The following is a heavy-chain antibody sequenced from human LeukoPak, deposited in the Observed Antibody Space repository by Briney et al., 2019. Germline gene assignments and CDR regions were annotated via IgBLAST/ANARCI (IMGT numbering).Heavy chain of an antibody. Sequence: PGASVKVSCKASGYTFTSYAMHWVRQAPGQRLEWMGWINAGNGNTKFSQKFQGRVTITRDTSASTAYMELNSLRSDDTAVYYCARDSIRMVRGVSWFDPWGQGTLVTVSS. V-gene: IGHV1-3*01. CDR1: GYTFTSYA. CDR3: ARDSIRMVRGVSWFDP. CDR2: INAGNGNT. J-gene: IGHJ5*02. D-gene: IGHD3-10*01.